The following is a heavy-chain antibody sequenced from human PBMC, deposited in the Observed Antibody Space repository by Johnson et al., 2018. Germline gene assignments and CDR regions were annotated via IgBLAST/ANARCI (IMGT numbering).Heavy chain of an antibody. CDR2: IATSGNT. CDR3: ARYVRGTTPPDYFDS. V-gene: IGHV3-23*05. Sequence: VQLLETGGGLVQXGGSLTLXCVASGFTFNNYAMGWVRQAPGKGLEWVAAIATSGNTYYADTVKGRFTISRDDSKNTLYLQMNSLSAEDTAISYCARYVRGTTPPDYFDSWGQGTLVTVSS. CDR1: GFTFNNYA. J-gene: IGHJ4*02. D-gene: IGHD3-10*02.